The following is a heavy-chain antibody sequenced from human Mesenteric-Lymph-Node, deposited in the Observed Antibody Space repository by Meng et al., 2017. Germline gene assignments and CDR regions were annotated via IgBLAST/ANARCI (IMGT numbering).Heavy chain of an antibody. CDR3: ARGVTMVRGALNYYYYYGMDV. V-gene: IGHV3-30*04. CDR1: GFTFSSYA. D-gene: IGHD3-10*01. CDR2: ISYDGSNK. J-gene: IGHJ6*02. Sequence: GESLKISCAASGFTFSSYAMHWVRQAPGKGLEWVAVISYDGSNKYYADSVKGRFTISRDNSKNTLYLQMNSLRAEDTAVYYCARGVTMVRGALNYYYYYGMDVWGQGTTVTVSS.